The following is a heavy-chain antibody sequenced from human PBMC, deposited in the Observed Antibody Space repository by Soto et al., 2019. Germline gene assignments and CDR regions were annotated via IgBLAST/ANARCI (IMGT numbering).Heavy chain of an antibody. D-gene: IGHD1-20*01. J-gene: IGHJ4*02. CDR1: GLSFRNYW. Sequence: EMQLVESGGGLDQPGGSLRLSCVASGLSFRNYWVHWVRQAPGKGLEWVSRINTDGTYTSNADPVKGRFTISRDNAKNTLYLQMNSLRVEDTAVYFCAGFGYDWNGWDSGPGTLVTVSS. V-gene: IGHV3-74*01. CDR2: INTDGTYT. CDR3: AGFGYDWNGWD.